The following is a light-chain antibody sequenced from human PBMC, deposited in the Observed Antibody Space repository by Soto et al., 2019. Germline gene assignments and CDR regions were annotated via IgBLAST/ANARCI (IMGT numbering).Light chain of an antibody. CDR1: QSVRTY. Sequence: EIMMTQSPATLSVSPGERATLSCRASQSVRTYLAWYQQKPGQAPRLLIYDASTRATGLPARFSGSGSGTYVTTTISSLHSEDFVFYCYQQYTNSPSTFGQGTQLEIK. V-gene: IGKV3-15*01. J-gene: IGKJ2*01. CDR2: DAS. CDR3: QQYTNSPST.